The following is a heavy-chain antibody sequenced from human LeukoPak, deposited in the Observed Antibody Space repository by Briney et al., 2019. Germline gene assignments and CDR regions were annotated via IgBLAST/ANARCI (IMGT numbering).Heavy chain of an antibody. J-gene: IGHJ4*02. CDR1: GYTLTELS. D-gene: IGHD2-2*01. V-gene: IGHV1-24*01. CDR3: AREIQGGIVVVPAFDY. Sequence: ASVKVSCKVSGYTLTELSMHWVRQAPGKGLEWMGGFDPEDGETIYAQKFQGRVTMTEDTSTDTAYMELSSLRSEDTAVYYCAREIQGGIVVVPAFDYWGQGTLVTVSS. CDR2: FDPEDGET.